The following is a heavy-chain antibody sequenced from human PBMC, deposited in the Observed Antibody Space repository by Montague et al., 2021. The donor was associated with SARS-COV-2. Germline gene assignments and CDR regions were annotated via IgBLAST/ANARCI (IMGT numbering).Heavy chain of an antibody. J-gene: IGHJ3*02. CDR2: IYHSGTT. Sequence: SETLSLTCTVSGFSIGSGDYWGWIRQPPGKGLEWIGSIYHSGTTYYNPSLQSRLTMSIDTSTNQFSLRLTSVTAADTAVFFCVRGEAGGLRNVFDIWGQGTTVTVSS. CDR1: GFSIGSGDY. V-gene: IGHV4-38-2*02. CDR3: VRGEAGGLRNVFDI.